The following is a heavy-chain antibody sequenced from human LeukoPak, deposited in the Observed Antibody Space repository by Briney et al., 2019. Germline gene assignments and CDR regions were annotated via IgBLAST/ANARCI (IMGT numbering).Heavy chain of an antibody. CDR1: GFTFSSYW. J-gene: IGHJ4*02. CDR2: IRTDGTIT. Sequence: GGSLRLSCAASGFTFSSYWMHWVRQAPGKGLVWVSRIRTDGTITTYADSVKGRFTISRDNAKNSLYLQMNSLRAEDTALYYCARGGPTGALDYWGQGTLVTVSS. CDR3: ARGGPTGALDY. D-gene: IGHD7-27*01. V-gene: IGHV3-74*03.